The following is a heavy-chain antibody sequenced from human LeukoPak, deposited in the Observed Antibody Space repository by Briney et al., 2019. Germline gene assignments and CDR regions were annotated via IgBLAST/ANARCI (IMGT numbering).Heavy chain of an antibody. D-gene: IGHD4-23*01. Sequence: SVKVSCKASGGTFSSYTISWVRQAPGQGLEWMGRIIPILGIANYAQKFQGRVTITADKSTSTAYMELSSLRSEDTAVYYCARDFSDRGNGNWFDPWGQGTLVTVSS. CDR1: GGTFSSYT. V-gene: IGHV1-69*04. CDR2: IIPILGIA. CDR3: ARDFSDRGNGNWFDP. J-gene: IGHJ5*02.